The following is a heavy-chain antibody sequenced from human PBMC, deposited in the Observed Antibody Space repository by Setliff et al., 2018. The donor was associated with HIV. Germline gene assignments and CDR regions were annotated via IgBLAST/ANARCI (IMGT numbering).Heavy chain of an antibody. Sequence: GGSLRLSCAASGFTFSSYGMHWVRQAPGKGLEWVAVIWYDGSNKYYADSVKGRFTISRDNSKNTLYLQMNSLRAEDTAVYYCARNTDVDSVYRPFHIWGQGTMVTVSS. V-gene: IGHV3-33*01. CDR3: ARNTDVDSVYRPFHI. J-gene: IGHJ3*02. D-gene: IGHD1-26*01. CDR1: GFTFSSYG. CDR2: IWYDGSNK.